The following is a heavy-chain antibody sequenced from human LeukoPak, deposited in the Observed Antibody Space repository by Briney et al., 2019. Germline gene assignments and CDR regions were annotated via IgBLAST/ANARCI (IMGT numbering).Heavy chain of an antibody. CDR1: GFAFGDYV. J-gene: IGHJ3*02. V-gene: IGHV3-49*04. D-gene: IGHD3-22*01. CDR2: IRSKAYGGTT. Sequence: GGSLRLSCTASGFAFGDYVMSWVRQAPGKGLEWVGLIRSKAYGGTTKNAASVKGRFTISRDDSRSIAYLQMNSLKTEDTAVYYCTRRYNYDSSGYYYVRDALDIWGQGTMVTVSS. CDR3: TRRYNYDSSGYYYVRDALDI.